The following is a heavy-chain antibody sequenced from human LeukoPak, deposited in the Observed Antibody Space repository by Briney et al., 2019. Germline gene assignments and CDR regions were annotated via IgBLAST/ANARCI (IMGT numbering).Heavy chain of an antibody. D-gene: IGHD3-22*01. V-gene: IGHV3-21*01. CDR1: GITFSAYT. CDR2: ISGSGSYI. J-gene: IGHJ4*02. Sequence: GGSLRLSCAASGITFSAYTMNWVRQAPGKGLEWVSSISGSGSYIFYADSVRGRFTISRDNAKNSLYLQMNSLRAEDTAVYYCASDRSLIASLYYFDNWGQGTLVTVSS. CDR3: ASDRSLIASLYYFDN.